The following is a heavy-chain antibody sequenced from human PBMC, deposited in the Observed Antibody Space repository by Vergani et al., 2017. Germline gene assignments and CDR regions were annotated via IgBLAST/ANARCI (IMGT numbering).Heavy chain of an antibody. J-gene: IGHJ6*02. D-gene: IGHD2-2*01. CDR2: ISGSGGST. CDR3: GGFSILAGGYCSSTSCWGGMDV. CDR1: GFTFSSYA. V-gene: IGHV3-23*01. Sequence: EVQLLESGGGLVQPGGSLRLSCAASGFTFSSYAMSWVRQAPGKGLEWVSAISGSGGSTYYADSVKGRFTISRDNSKNTLYLQMNSLRAEDTAVYYWGGFSILAGGYCSSTSCWGGMDVWGQGTTVTVSS.